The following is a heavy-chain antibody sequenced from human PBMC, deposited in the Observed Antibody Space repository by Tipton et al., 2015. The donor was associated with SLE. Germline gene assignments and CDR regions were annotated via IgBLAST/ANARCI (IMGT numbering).Heavy chain of an antibody. Sequence: SLRLSCAASGFTFSSYGMHWVRQAPGKGLEWVAFIRYDGSNKYYADSVKGRFTISRDNSKNTLYLQMNSLRAEDTAVYYCAKDEYDILTGYYDYWGQGTLVTVSS. CDR1: GFTFSSYG. D-gene: IGHD3-9*01. J-gene: IGHJ4*02. V-gene: IGHV3-30*02. CDR3: AKDEYDILTGYYDY. CDR2: IRYDGSNK.